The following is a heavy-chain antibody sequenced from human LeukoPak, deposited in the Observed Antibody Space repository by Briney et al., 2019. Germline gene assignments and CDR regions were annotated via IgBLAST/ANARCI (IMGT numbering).Heavy chain of an antibody. V-gene: IGHV3-30*03. D-gene: IGHD6-19*01. J-gene: IGHJ4*02. Sequence: PGTSLRLSCAASGFTFNNYVMHWVRQAPDKGLEWVGLMSHDGSTKIYADYLKVRFTTSRDDSKSTLYLQMNSLRIDDTAFYYCAREGYGSGRAAAFDYWGQGTLVTVSS. CDR3: AREGYGSGRAAAFDY. CDR2: MSHDGSTK. CDR1: GFTFNNYV.